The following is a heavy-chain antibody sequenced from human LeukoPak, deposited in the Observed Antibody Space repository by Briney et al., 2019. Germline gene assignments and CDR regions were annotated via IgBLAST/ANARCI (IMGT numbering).Heavy chain of an antibody. CDR1: GFTFRSYA. V-gene: IGHV3-23*01. Sequence: GGSLRLSCAASGFTFRSYAMSWVRQAPGKGLEWVSAIGGSGGSTYYADSVKGRFTVSRDNSKDTLYLQMSRLSADDTAVYYCARDLDDDNFFAPLFQHWGQGTLVTVSS. CDR2: IGGSGGST. J-gene: IGHJ1*01. D-gene: IGHD3/OR15-3a*01. CDR3: ARDLDDDNFFAPLFQH.